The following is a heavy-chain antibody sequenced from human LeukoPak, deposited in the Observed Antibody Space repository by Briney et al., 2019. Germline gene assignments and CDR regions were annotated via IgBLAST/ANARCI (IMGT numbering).Heavy chain of an antibody. CDR2: IYYSGST. J-gene: IGHJ5*02. CDR1: GGSISSSSYY. V-gene: IGHV4-39*01. D-gene: IGHD6-19*01. CDR3: ARNIAVAGTLNWFDP. Sequence: SETLSLTCTVSGGSISSSSYYWGWIRQPPGTGLEWIGSIYYSGSTYYNPSLKSRVTISVDTSKNQFSLKLSSVTAADTAVYYCARNIAVAGTLNWFDPWGQGTLVTVSS.